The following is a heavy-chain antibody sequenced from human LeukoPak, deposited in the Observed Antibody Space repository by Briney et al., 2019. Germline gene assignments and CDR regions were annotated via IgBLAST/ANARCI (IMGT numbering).Heavy chain of an antibody. J-gene: IGHJ4*02. CDR3: TKDTRVRRVSVLYYFDS. Sequence: GGSLRLSCAASGFTFSSYEMNWVRQAPGKGLEWIAYISDTGGGSIIYYADSVRGRFTISRDNAKNSLFLQMNSLRVEDPALYYCTKDTRVRRVSVLYYFDSWGQGTLVTVSS. D-gene: IGHD1-14*01. V-gene: IGHV3-48*03. CDR1: GFTFSSYE. CDR2: ISDTGGGSII.